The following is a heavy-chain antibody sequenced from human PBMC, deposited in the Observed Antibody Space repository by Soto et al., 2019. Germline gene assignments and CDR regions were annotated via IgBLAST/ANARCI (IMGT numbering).Heavy chain of an antibody. CDR2: INHSGST. CDR1: GGSFSGYY. V-gene: IGHV4-34*01. J-gene: IGHJ5*02. Sequence: SETLSLTCAVYGGSFSGYYWSWIRQPPGKGLEWIGEINHSGSTNYNPFLKSRVTISVDTSKNQFSLKLSSVTAADTAVYYCARGVLRNWFDPWGQGTLVTVSS. CDR3: ARGVLRNWFDP. D-gene: IGHD3-3*01.